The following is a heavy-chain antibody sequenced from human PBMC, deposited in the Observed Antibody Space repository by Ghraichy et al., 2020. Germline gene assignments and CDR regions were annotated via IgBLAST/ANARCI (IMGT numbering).Heavy chain of an antibody. Sequence: GESLNISCAASGFPFSTYNMNWVRQAPGKGLEWLSYISSSERDVTYYSDSAKGRFTISRDNGKNSVYLQMNSLGVEDTAVYYCARDPVDGYWYFDFWGRGTLVTVSS. CDR2: ISSSERDVT. CDR1: GFPFSTYN. J-gene: IGHJ2*01. CDR3: ARDPVDGYWYFDF. V-gene: IGHV3-48*01.